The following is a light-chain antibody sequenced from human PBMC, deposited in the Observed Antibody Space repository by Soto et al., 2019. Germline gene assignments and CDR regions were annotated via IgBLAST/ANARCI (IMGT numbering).Light chain of an antibody. J-gene: IGKJ1*01. V-gene: IGKV1-5*03. CDR3: QEYRNDYGT. CDR2: KAS. Sequence: DIQMTQSPATLAASVGDRVSITCRASQSIDTWLAGYQQKAGKAPNLLIYKASRLESGVPSRFSGSGCGTAVTLTISSLQPEDFGSYYCQEYRNDYGTFGQGTKVDMK. CDR1: QSIDTW.